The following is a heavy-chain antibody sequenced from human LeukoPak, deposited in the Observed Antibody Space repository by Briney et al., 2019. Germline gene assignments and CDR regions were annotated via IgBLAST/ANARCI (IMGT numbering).Heavy chain of an antibody. CDR2: ISYDGSNK. V-gene: IGHV3-30*18. Sequence: PGGSLRLSCAASGFTFSSYSMNWVRQAPGKGLEWVAIISYDGSNKYYADSVKGRFTISRDNSKNTLYLQMNSLRAEDTAVYYCAKGAPGPYVWGRGTTVTVSS. CDR3: AKGAPGPYV. J-gene: IGHJ6*02. CDR1: GFTFSSYS.